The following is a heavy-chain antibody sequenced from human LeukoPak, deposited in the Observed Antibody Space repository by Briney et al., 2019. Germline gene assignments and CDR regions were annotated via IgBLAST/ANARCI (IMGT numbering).Heavy chain of an antibody. CDR2: IYSGGTP. CDR3: ARDLCSGGTCYPDY. CDR1: GFTVSSNF. V-gene: IGHV3-66*01. Sequence: GGSLRLSCAASGFTVSSNFMRWVRQAPGRGLEWVSVIYSGGTPHYADSVKGRFTISRDISKNTLYLQINSLRAEDTAVYYCARDLCSGGTCYPDYWGQGTLVTVSS. D-gene: IGHD2-15*01. J-gene: IGHJ4*02.